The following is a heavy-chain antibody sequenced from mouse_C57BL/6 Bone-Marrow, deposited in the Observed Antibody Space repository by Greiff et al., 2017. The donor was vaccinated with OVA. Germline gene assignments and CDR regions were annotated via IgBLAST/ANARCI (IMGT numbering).Heavy chain of an antibody. J-gene: IGHJ3*01. CDR2: IWGGGST. V-gene: IGHV2-9*01. CDR1: GFSLTSYG. D-gene: IGHD1-1*01. Sequence: VKLVESGPGLVAPSQSLSITCTVSGFSLTSYGVDWVRQPPGKGLEWLGVIWGGGSTNYNSALMSRLSISKDNSKSQVFLKMNSLQTDDTAMYYCALRYYGSSYVEGTWFAYWGQGTLVTVSA. CDR3: ALRYYGSSYVEGTWFAY.